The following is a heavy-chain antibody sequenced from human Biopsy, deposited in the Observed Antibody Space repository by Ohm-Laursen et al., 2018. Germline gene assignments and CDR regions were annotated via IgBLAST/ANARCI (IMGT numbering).Heavy chain of an antibody. J-gene: IGHJ1*01. CDR1: GGSFSMDA. V-gene: IGHV1-69*13. D-gene: IGHD3-9*01. CDR3: ATKLTGYFHH. Sequence: SVKVSCKTSGGSFSMDAFSWMRQVPGQGLEWMGLIIPMSRTPDYAQKFQGRVTFTADESTSTATMELRSLRSDDTAVYYCATKLTGYFHHWGQGTLVIVSS. CDR2: IIPMSRTP.